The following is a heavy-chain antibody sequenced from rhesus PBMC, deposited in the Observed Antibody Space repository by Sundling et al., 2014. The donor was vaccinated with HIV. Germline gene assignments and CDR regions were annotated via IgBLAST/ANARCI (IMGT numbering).Heavy chain of an antibody. Sequence: QVQLQESGPGVVKPSETLSLTCAVSGGSISDSYRWSWIRQPPGKGLEWIGYIYGSSTSTNYNPSLKSRVTISKDTSKNQFSLKLSSVTAADTAVYYCARDTNPYYEDDYGYYELTHWGQGVLVTVSS. CDR3: ARDTNPYYEDDYGYYELTH. J-gene: IGHJ4*01. D-gene: IGHD3-9*01. CDR1: GGSISDSYR. CDR2: IYGSSTST. V-gene: IGHV4S10*01.